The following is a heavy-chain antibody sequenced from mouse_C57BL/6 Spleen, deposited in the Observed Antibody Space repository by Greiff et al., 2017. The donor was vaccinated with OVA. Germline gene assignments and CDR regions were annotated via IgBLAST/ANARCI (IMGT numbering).Heavy chain of an antibody. CDR1: GFTFSDYG. Sequence: EVKVEESGGGLVKPGGSLKLSCAASGFTFSDYGMHWVRQAPEKGLEWVAYISSGSSTIYYADTVKGRFTISRDNAKNTLFLQMTSLRSEDTAMYYCARGDGSSYWYFDVWGTGTTVTVSS. J-gene: IGHJ1*03. V-gene: IGHV5-17*01. D-gene: IGHD1-1*01. CDR3: ARGDGSSYWYFDV. CDR2: ISSGSSTI.